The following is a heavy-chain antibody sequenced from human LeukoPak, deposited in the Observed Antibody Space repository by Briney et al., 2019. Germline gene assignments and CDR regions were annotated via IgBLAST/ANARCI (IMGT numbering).Heavy chain of an antibody. J-gene: IGHJ4*02. CDR3: AREGGITGTLDY. CDR1: GYTFTSNG. V-gene: IGHV1-18*01. Sequence: ASVKVSCKASGYTFTSNGISWVRQAPGQGLEWMEWISAYNGNTNYAQKLQGRVTMTTATSTSTAYMERGSLRSDDTAVYYCAREGGITGTLDYWGQGTLVTVSA. D-gene: IGHD1-20*01. CDR2: ISAYNGNT.